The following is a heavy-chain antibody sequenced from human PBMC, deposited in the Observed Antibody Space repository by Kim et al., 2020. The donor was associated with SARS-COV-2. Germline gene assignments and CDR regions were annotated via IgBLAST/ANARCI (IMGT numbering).Heavy chain of an antibody. J-gene: IGHJ6*02. CDR3: AREGDGSYYYYYYYGMDV. CDR1: GFTFSSYS. CDR2: ISSSSSTI. V-gene: IGHV3-48*04. Sequence: GGSLRLSCAASGFTFSSYSMNWVRQAPGKGLEWVSYISSSSSTIYYADSVKGRFTISRDNAKNSLYLQMNSLRAEDTAVYYCAREGDGSYYYYYYYGMDVWCQGTTVTVSS. D-gene: IGHD1-26*01.